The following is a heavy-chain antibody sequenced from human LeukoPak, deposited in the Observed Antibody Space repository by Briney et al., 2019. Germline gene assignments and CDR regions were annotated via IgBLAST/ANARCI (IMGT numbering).Heavy chain of an antibody. CDR1: GFTFTPYS. D-gene: IGHD3-10*01. CDR2: ISYDGSDT. Sequence: GRSLRLSCAASGFTFTPYSMHWVRQAPGKGLEWVAVISYDGSDTYYADSVRGRFSISRDSPMNTLYLQMNSLRVDDTAVYYCARVPASHTYGSNCFDYWGQGTLVTVSS. J-gene: IGHJ4*02. CDR3: ARVPASHTYGSNCFDY. V-gene: IGHV3-30*04.